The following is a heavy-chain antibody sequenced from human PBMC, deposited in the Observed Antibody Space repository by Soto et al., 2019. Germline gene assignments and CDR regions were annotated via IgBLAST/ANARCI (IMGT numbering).Heavy chain of an antibody. J-gene: IGHJ5*02. V-gene: IGHV3-21*01. Sequence: PGGSLRLSCAASGFTFSSYSMNWVRQAPGKWLEWVSSISSSSSYIYYADSVKGRFTISRDNAKNSLYLQMNSLRAEETAVYYCARDAISMVRGTNNWFDPWGQGTLVTVSS. CDR2: ISSSSSYI. CDR3: ARDAISMVRGTNNWFDP. D-gene: IGHD3-10*01. CDR1: GFTFSSYS.